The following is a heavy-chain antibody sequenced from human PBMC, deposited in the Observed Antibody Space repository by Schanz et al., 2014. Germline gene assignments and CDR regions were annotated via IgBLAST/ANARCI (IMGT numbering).Heavy chain of an antibody. V-gene: IGHV3-66*01. J-gene: IGHJ6*02. CDR1: GFIFSNFA. CDR2: IYSGGDT. D-gene: IGHD3-10*01. CDR3: AKDVRDFSGSGASYTLDPYGMDV. Sequence: DVQLVESGGGLVQPGGSLRLSCAASGFIFSNFAMEWVRPAPGKGLEWVSLIYSGGDTNYAGSVKGRFTISRDGSKNTLYLQMNSLRAEDTAVYYCAKDVRDFSGSGASYTLDPYGMDVWGQGTTVAVSS.